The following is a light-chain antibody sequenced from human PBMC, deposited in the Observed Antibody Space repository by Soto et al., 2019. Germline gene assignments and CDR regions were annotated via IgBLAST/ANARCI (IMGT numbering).Light chain of an antibody. CDR2: ATS. Sequence: DIQITQSPSSLSASVGDRVTITCRASQNINKYLNWYQQKPGKAPKLLIYATSSLQSGVPSRFSGSGSGTDFTLTISSLQPEDFATYYCQQGYNTLTFGQGTKV. CDR1: QNINKY. J-gene: IGKJ1*01. V-gene: IGKV1-39*01. CDR3: QQGYNTLT.